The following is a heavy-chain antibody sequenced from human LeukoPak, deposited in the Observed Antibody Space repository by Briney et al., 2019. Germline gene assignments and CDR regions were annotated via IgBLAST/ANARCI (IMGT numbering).Heavy chain of an antibody. J-gene: IGHJ4*02. CDR3: ARVPRFTMVRGVIDY. D-gene: IGHD3-10*01. CDR1: GGSFSGYY. Sequence: PSETLSLTCAVYGGSFSGYYWSWIRQPPGKGLEWIGEINHSGSTNYNPSLKSRVTISVDTSKNQFSLKLSSVTAADTAVYYCARVPRFTMVRGVIDYWGQGTLVTVSS. CDR2: INHSGST. V-gene: IGHV4-34*01.